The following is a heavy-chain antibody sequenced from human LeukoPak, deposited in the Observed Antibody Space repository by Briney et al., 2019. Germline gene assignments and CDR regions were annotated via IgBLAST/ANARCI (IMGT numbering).Heavy chain of an antibody. CDR3: ARGVVAGTYYFDY. CDR2: ISGDGDAT. J-gene: IGHJ4*02. D-gene: IGHD6-19*01. CDR1: GFTFNDFA. Sequence: GGSLRLSCAASGFTFNDFAMGWVRQAPGKGLEWVSRISGDGDATKYAASVKGRFTISRDNSRNTLSLQMNSLRAEDTAVYYCARGVVAGTYYFDYWGQGTLVTVSS. V-gene: IGHV3-23*01.